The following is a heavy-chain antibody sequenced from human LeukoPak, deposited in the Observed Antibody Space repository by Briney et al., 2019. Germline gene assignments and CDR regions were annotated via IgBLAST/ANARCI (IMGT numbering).Heavy chain of an antibody. CDR2: IHYSGTT. V-gene: IGHV4-39*01. Sequence: KPSETLSLTCNVSGGSLSDNDYSWDWIRQPPGKGLEWMGCIHYSGTTYSNPSLKSRISISVDTSKSQFSLKLRSVTAADTAVYYCARRYYFVSGSYYPFDFWGQGTLVTVSS. CDR3: ARRYYFVSGSYYPFDF. D-gene: IGHD3-10*01. J-gene: IGHJ4*02. CDR1: GGSLSDNDYS.